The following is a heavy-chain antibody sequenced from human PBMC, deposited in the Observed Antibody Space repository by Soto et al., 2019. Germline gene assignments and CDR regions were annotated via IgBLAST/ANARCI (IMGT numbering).Heavy chain of an antibody. CDR3: ARRGAFYSSSWNYYYYGMDG. CDR2: IYYSGST. V-gene: IGHV4-39*01. Sequence: SETLSLTCTVSGGSISSSSYYWGWIRQPPGKGLEWIGSIYYSGSTYYNPSLKSRVTISVDTSKNQFSLKLSSVTAADTAVYYCARRGAFYSSSWNYYYYGMDGWGQGTTVT. D-gene: IGHD6-13*01. J-gene: IGHJ6*02. CDR1: GGSISSSSYY.